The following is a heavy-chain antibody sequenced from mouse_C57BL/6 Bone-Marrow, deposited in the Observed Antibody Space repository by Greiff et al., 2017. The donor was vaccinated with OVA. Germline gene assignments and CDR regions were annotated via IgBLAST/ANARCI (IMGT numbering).Heavy chain of an antibody. J-gene: IGHJ1*03. D-gene: IGHD1-1*01. CDR3: ARRYFCSRYWYCDV. CDR2: IYPGSGST. CDR1: GYTFTSYW. Sequence: QVQLQQPGAELVKPGASVKMSCKASGYTFTSYWITWVKQRPGQGLEWIGDIYPGSGSTNYNEKFKSKATLTVDTSSSTAYMQLSSLTSEDSAVYYCARRYFCSRYWYCDVWGTGTTVTVSS. V-gene: IGHV1-55*01.